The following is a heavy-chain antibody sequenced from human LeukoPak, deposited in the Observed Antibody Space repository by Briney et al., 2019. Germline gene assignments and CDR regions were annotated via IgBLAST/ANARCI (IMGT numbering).Heavy chain of an antibody. J-gene: IGHJ4*02. CDR2: IIPIFGTA. CDR3: ARDLATVTTTGGY. V-gene: IGHV1-69*13. CDR1: GGTFSIYA. Sequence: SVKVSFKASGGTFSIYAISWVRQAPGQGLEWMGGIIPIFGTANYAQKFQGRVTITADESTSTAYMELSSLRSEDTAVYYCARDLATVTTTGGYWGQGTLVTVSS. D-gene: IGHD4-17*01.